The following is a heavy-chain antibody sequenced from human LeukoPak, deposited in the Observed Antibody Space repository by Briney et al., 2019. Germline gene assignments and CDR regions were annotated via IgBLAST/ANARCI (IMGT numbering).Heavy chain of an antibody. CDR1: GFTFSDSW. V-gene: IGHV3-7*01. D-gene: IGHD3-16*01. J-gene: IGHJ6*02. Sequence: GGSLRLSCAASGFTFSDSWMSWVRQAPGKGLEGVANMNQDGSAKGYVDSVKGRFTISKDNARNSLYLQMSSLRPEDTAVYYCATYTHWVAGDVWGQGTTVTVSS. CDR3: ATYTHWVAGDV. CDR2: MNQDGSAK.